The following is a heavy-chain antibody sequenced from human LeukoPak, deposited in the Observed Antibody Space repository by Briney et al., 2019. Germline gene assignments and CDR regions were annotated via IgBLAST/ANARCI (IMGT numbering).Heavy chain of an antibody. V-gene: IGHV3-69-1*01. CDR2: ISSSSTI. Sequence: GGSLRLSCAASGFTFSSYYMHWVRQAPGKGLEWVSYISSSSTIYYADSVKGRFTISRDNAKNSLYLQMNSLRAEDTAVYYCARDRAYYDSSVYYMDVWGKGTTVTVSS. CDR3: ARDRAYYDSSVYYMDV. J-gene: IGHJ6*03. D-gene: IGHD3-22*01. CDR1: GFTFSSYY.